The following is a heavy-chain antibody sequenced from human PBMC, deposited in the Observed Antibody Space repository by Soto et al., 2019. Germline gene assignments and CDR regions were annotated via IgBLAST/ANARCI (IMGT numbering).Heavy chain of an antibody. V-gene: IGHV3-30*18. CDR2: ISYDGSNK. Sequence: GGSLRLSCAASGFTFSSYGMHWVRQAPGKGLEWVAVISYDGSNKYYADSVKGRFTISRDNSKNTLYLQMNSLRAEDTAVYYCANVNSRDYDYVWGSYSSDYWGQGTLVTVSS. CDR1: GFTFSSYG. J-gene: IGHJ4*02. CDR3: ANVNSRDYDYVWGSYSSDY. D-gene: IGHD3-16*02.